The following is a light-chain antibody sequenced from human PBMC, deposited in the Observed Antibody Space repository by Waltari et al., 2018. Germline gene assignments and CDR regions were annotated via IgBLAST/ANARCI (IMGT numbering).Light chain of an antibody. CDR3: QHYVRLPAT. Sequence: EIVLTQSPGILSLSPGERATLSCRASQSVSRALAWYQQKPGQATRLLIYGASNRATGIPDRFSGGGSGTDFSLTISRLEPEDFAVYYCQHYVRLPATFGQGTKVEIK. CDR1: QSVSRA. V-gene: IGKV3-20*01. CDR2: GAS. J-gene: IGKJ1*01.